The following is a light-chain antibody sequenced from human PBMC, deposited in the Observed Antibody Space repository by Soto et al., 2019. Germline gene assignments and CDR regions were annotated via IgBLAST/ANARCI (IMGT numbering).Light chain of an antibody. Sequence: QSALTQPASVSGSPGQSITISCTGSSSDVGVSNLVSWYQQHPGKAPKLIIYEVSQRPSGVSNRFSGSKSGNTASLTISGLQADDGGDYYCCSYANRRWLFGVGTKVTVL. CDR1: SSDVGVSNL. V-gene: IGLV2-23*02. J-gene: IGLJ3*02. CDR2: EVS. CDR3: CSYANRRWL.